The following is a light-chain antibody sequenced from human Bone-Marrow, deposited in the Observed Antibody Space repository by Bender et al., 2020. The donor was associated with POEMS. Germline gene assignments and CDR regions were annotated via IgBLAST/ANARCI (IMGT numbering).Light chain of an antibody. Sequence: QSALTQPRSVSGSPGQSVTISCAGTSGDVGGYDYVSWYQQHPGKAPKLLIFEDTERPSGVSDRFSGSKSGNTASLTISGLQAEDEADYYCSSYTSSNTLVFGGGTRLTVL. CDR3: SSYTSSNTLV. V-gene: IGLV2-11*01. J-gene: IGLJ2*01. CDR2: EDT. CDR1: SGDVGGYDY.